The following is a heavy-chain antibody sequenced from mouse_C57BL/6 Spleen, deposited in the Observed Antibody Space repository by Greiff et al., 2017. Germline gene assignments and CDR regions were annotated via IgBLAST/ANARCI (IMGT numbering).Heavy chain of an antibody. V-gene: IGHV1-53*01. D-gene: IGHD1-1*01. CDR1: GYTFTSYW. CDR3: ARGYYGSSWGYCDY. CDR2: INPSTGCT. J-gene: IGHJ2*01. Sequence: QVQLQQPGTELVKPGASVKLSCKASGYTFTSYWMHWVKQRPGHGLEWIGNINPSTGCTNYNEKFKSKATLPVDPSSSPAYRQLSSLTSEDSAVYYCARGYYGSSWGYCDYWGQGTTLTVSS.